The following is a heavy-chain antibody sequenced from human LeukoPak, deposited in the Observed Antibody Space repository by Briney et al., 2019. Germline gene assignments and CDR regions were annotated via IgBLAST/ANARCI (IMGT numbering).Heavy chain of an antibody. CDR3: ARGVTEATYYDILTGYSGYYFDY. CDR2: IYYSGST. V-gene: IGHV4-59*12. D-gene: IGHD3-9*01. J-gene: IGHJ4*02. CDR1: GGSISSYY. Sequence: SETLSLTCTVSGGSISSYYWSWIRQPPGKGLEWIGYIYYSGSTNYNPSLKSRVTISVDTSKNQFSLKLSSVTAADTAVYYCARGVTEATYYDILTGYSGYYFDYWGQGTLVTVSS.